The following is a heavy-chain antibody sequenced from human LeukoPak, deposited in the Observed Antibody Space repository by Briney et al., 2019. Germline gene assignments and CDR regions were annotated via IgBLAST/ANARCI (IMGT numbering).Heavy chain of an antibody. CDR2: INFYNGNI. CDR1: GYTFTSYG. Sequence: ASVKVSCKASGYTFTSYGISWVRQAPGQGLEWMGWINFYNGNIDYAQKFQGRVTITADKSTSTAYMELSSLRSEDTAVYYCARSEDIVVVVAATPYYYMDVWGKGTTVTVSS. CDR3: ARSEDIVVVVAATPYYYMDV. V-gene: IGHV1-18*01. J-gene: IGHJ6*03. D-gene: IGHD2-15*01.